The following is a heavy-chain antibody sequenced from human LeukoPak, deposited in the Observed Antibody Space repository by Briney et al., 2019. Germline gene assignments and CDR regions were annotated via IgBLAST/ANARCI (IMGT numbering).Heavy chain of an antibody. CDR2: INSDGSST. CDR1: GFTFSSYW. V-gene: IGHV3-74*01. CDR3: AREPPSYYYDSSGYYSDAFDI. J-gene: IGHJ3*02. D-gene: IGHD3-22*01. Sequence: GGSLRLSCAASGFTFSSYWMHWVRQAPGKGLVWVSRINSDGSSTSYADSVKGRFTISRDNAKNTLYLQMNSLRAEDTAVYYCAREPPSYYYDSSGYYSDAFDIWGQGTMVTVSS.